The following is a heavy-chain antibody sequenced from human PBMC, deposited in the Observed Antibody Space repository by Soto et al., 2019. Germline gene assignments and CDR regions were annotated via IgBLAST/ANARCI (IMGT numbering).Heavy chain of an antibody. D-gene: IGHD2-15*01. V-gene: IGHV1-18*01. J-gene: IGHJ6*02. CDR2: ISAYNGNT. CDR3: ARYCSGGSCQGRYYYYGMDV. Sequence: WASVKVSCKASGYTFTSYGISWVRQAPGQGLEWMGWISAYNGNTNYAQKLQGRVTMTTDTSTSTAYMELRSLRSDDTAVYYCARYCSGGSCQGRYYYYGMDVWGQGTTVTVSS. CDR1: GYTFTSYG.